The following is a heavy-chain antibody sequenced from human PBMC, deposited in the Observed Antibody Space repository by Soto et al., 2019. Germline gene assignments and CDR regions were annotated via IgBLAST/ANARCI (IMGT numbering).Heavy chain of an antibody. Sequence: EVQLVESGGGLVQPGGSRRVSCAASGFSFSNYAMNWVRQAPGKGLEWVSYISIGSGSIFYADSVKGRFTISRDDAKNSLYMQMNTLRDEDTAVYYCVTDDRWAFDFWGQGTMVTVSS. CDR3: VTDDRWAFDF. D-gene: IGHD3-22*01. CDR1: GFSFSNYA. J-gene: IGHJ3*01. CDR2: ISIGSGSI. V-gene: IGHV3-48*02.